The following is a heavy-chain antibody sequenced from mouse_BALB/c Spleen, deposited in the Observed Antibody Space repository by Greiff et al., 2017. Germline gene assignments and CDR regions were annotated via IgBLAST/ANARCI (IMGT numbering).Heavy chain of an antibody. J-gene: IGHJ2*01. CDR3: ARTTVYRDYFDY. CDR2: IDPANGNT. Sequence: VQLQQSGAELVKPGASVKLSCTASGFNIKDTYMHWVKQRPEQGLEWIGRIDPANGNTKYDPKFQGKATITADTSSNTAYLQLSSLTSEDTAVYYCARTTVYRDYFDYWGQGTTLKVSS. V-gene: IGHV14-3*02. D-gene: IGHD1-1*01. CDR1: GFNIKDTY.